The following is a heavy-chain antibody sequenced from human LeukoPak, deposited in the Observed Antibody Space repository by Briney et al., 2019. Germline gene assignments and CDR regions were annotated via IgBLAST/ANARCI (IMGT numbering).Heavy chain of an antibody. Sequence: GGSLRLSCAASGFSFSNYGMHWVRQAPGKGLEWVANIKQDGSEKYYVDSVKGRFTISRDNAKNSLYLQMNSLRAEDTAVYYCASGEEFYMRYFDYWGQGTLVTVSS. CDR1: GFSFSNYG. J-gene: IGHJ4*02. CDR2: IKQDGSEK. V-gene: IGHV3-7*01. CDR3: ASGEEFYMRYFDY. D-gene: IGHD2-21*01.